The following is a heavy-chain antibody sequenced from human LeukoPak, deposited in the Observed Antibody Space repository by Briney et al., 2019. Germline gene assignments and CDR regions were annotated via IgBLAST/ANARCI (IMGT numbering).Heavy chain of an antibody. V-gene: IGHV4-34*01. CDR1: GGPFSGYY. Sequence: SETLSLTCAVYGGPFSGYYWSWIRQPPGKGLEWIGEINHSGSTNYNPSLKSRVTISVDTSKNQFSLKLSSVTAADTAVYYCARNAHGDYDYVWGSYRPGGSGSFDYWGQGTLVTVSS. D-gene: IGHD3-16*02. CDR2: INHSGST. J-gene: IGHJ4*02. CDR3: ARNAHGDYDYVWGSYRPGGSGSFDY.